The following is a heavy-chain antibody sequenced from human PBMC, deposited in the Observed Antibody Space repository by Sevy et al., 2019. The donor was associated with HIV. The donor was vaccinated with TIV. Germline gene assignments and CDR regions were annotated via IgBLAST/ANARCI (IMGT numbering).Heavy chain of an antibody. J-gene: IGHJ6*02. CDR3: ARGQTSYYYYGMDV. CDR2: MNPNSGNT. Sequence: ASVKVSCKASGYTFTSYDINWVRQATGQGLEWMGWMNPNSGNTGYAQKFQGRVTMTRNTSINTAYMGLSSLRTEDTAVYYCARGQTSYYYYGMDVWGQGTTVTVSS. CDR1: GYTFTSYD. V-gene: IGHV1-8*01.